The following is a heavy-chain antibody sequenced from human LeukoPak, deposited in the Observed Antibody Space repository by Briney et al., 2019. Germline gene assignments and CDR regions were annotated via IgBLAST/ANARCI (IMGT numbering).Heavy chain of an antibody. CDR1: GFTFSSYS. D-gene: IGHD3-3*02. J-gene: IGHJ3*02. Sequence: GGSLRLSCAAYGFTFSSYSMNWVRQAPGKGLEWVSFISTSSSYIYYADSVKGRFTISRDNSKNTLYLQMNSLRAEDTAVYYCARAFPAFDIWGQGTMVTVSS. V-gene: IGHV3-21*04. CDR3: ARAFPAFDI. CDR2: ISTSSSYI.